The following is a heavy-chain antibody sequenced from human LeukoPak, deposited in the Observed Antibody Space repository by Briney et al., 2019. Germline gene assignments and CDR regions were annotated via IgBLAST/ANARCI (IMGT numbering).Heavy chain of an antibody. J-gene: IGHJ6*03. CDR1: GGSISSHY. V-gene: IGHV4-59*11. CDR3: ARDKGSSWYGSYYYYMDV. D-gene: IGHD6-13*01. Sequence: SETLSLTCTVSGGSISSHYWSWIRQPPGKGLEWIGYIYYSGSTNYNPSLRSRVTISVDTSKNQFSLKLSSVTAADTAVYYCARDKGSSWYGSYYYYMDVWGKGTRSPSP. CDR2: IYYSGST.